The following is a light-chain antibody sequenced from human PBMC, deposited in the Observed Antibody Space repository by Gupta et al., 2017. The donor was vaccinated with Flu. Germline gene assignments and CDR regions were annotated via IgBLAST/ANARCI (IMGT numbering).Light chain of an antibody. CDR3: NSRDSSGNHV. CDR1: SLRSYY. Sequence: SSELTQDPAVSVALGQTVRITCQGDSLRSYYASWYQQKPGQAPVLVIYGKNHRPSGIPDRFSGSSSGNTASLNITGAKAEDEADYYCNSRDSSGNHVFGGGTKLTVL. J-gene: IGLJ2*01. V-gene: IGLV3-19*01. CDR2: GKN.